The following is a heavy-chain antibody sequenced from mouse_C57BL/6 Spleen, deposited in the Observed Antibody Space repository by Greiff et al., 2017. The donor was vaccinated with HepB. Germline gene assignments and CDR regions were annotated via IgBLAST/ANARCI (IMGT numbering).Heavy chain of an antibody. J-gene: IGHJ2*01. D-gene: IGHD2-1*01. CDR3: ARNGKNFDY. CDR2: IDPSDSYT. CDR1: GYTFTSYW. Sequence: QVHVKQPGAELVRPGTSVKLSCKASGYTFTSYWMHWVKQRPGQGLEWIGVIDPSDSYTNYNQKFKGKATLTVDTSSSTAYMQLSSLTSEDSAVYYCARNGKNFDYWGQGTTLTVSS. V-gene: IGHV1-59*01.